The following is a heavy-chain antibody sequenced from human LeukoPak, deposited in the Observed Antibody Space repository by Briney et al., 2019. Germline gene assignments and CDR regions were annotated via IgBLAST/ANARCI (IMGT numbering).Heavy chain of an antibody. D-gene: IGHD1-26*01. J-gene: IGHJ6*02. CDR3: ARTVSGDYYGMDV. Sequence: PSGTLSLTCTVSGGSISNSYWSWVRQPPGKGLEWIGYTSYSGSTNYNPSLTSRVTMSVDPSTDQFSLRLISVTAADTAVYYCARTVSGDYYGMDVWGQGTTVTVSS. CDR2: TSYSGST. CDR1: GGSISNSY. V-gene: IGHV4-59*08.